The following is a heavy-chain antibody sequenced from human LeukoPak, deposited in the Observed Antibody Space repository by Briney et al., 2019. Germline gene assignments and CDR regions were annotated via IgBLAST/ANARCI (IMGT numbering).Heavy chain of an antibody. Sequence: PSETLSLTCTVSGGSISSGGYYWSWIRQPAGKGLEWIGRIYTSGNTNYNPSLKSRATISVDTSKNQFSLELSSVTAADTAVYYCARGPRSLPLLWFGESEITFDYWGQGTLVTVSS. CDR3: ARGPRSLPLLWFGESEITFDY. CDR2: IYTSGNT. J-gene: IGHJ4*02. D-gene: IGHD3-10*01. CDR1: GGSISSGGYY. V-gene: IGHV4-61*02.